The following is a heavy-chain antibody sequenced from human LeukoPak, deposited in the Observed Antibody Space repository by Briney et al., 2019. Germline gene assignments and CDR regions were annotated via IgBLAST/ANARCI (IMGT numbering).Heavy chain of an antibody. CDR3: ARESAYYYDSSGYYSLAFDI. J-gene: IGHJ3*02. Sequence: ASVKVSCKASGYTFTRYGISWVRQAPGQGLEWMGWISVYNGNTNYAQKLQGRVTMTTDTSTSTAYMELRSLRSDDTAVYYCARESAYYYDSSGYYSLAFDIWGQGTMVTVSS. D-gene: IGHD3-22*01. V-gene: IGHV1-18*01. CDR1: GYTFTRYG. CDR2: ISVYNGNT.